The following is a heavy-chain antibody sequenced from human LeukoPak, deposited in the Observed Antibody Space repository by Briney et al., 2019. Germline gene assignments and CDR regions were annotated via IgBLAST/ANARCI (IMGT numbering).Heavy chain of an antibody. CDR1: GDSISNYY. Sequence: AETLSLTCTVSGDSISNYYWSWIRQPPGKGLEWIGYIYYSGSTNYNPSLKSRVTISVGTSKNQFSLKLSSVTAADTAVYYCARVRTGLYDAFDIWGQGTMATVSS. J-gene: IGHJ3*02. CDR2: IYYSGST. CDR3: ARVRTGLYDAFDI. V-gene: IGHV4-59*01. D-gene: IGHD4-17*01.